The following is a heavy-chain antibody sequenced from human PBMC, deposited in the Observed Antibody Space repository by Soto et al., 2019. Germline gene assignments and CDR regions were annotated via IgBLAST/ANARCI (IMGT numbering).Heavy chain of an antibody. CDR2: IYYSGST. CDR1: GGSISSYY. CDR3: ASGYGYGYFFDY. Sequence: SETLSLTCTVSGGSISSYYWSWIRQPPGKGLEWIGYIYYSGSTNYNPSLKSRVTISVDTSKNQFSLKLSSVTAADTAVYYCASGYGYGYFFDYWGQGTLVTVSS. J-gene: IGHJ4*02. V-gene: IGHV4-59*01. D-gene: IGHD5-18*01.